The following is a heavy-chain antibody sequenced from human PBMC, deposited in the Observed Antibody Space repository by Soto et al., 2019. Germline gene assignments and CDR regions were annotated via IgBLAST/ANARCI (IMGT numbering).Heavy chain of an antibody. CDR2: ISSSSSYI. Sequence: GGSLRLSCAAPGFTFSSYSMNWVRQAPGKGLEWVSSISSSSSYIYYADSVKGRFTISRDNAKNSLYLQMNSLRAEDTAVYYCARDSFGIAAAGTIFDYWGQGTLVTVSS. CDR3: ARDSFGIAAAGTIFDY. CDR1: GFTFSSYS. J-gene: IGHJ4*02. D-gene: IGHD6-13*01. V-gene: IGHV3-21*01.